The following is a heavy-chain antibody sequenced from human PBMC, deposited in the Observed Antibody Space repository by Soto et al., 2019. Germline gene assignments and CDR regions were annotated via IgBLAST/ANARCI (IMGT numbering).Heavy chain of an antibody. Sequence: QVQLQESGPGLVKPSETLSLTCTVSGGSISSYYWSWIRQPPGKGLEWIGYIYYSGRTNYNPSLKSRVTISVDTSKNQFSLKLSSVTAADTAVYYCARQRVTVYYYYMDVWGKGTTVTVSS. D-gene: IGHD4-17*01. CDR1: GGSISSYY. J-gene: IGHJ6*03. CDR3: ARQRVTVYYYYMDV. CDR2: IYYSGRT. V-gene: IGHV4-59*08.